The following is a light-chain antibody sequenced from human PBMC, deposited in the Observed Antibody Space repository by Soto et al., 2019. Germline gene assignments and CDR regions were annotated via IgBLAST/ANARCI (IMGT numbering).Light chain of an antibody. CDR2: KAS. CDR1: QSIDSW. V-gene: IGKV1-5*03. Sequence: DIQMTQSPSTLSASVGDRVTITCRASQSIDSWLAWYQQKPGKAPKLLIYKASTLKSGVPSRFSGSGSGTEFPLSINSLQPDDFATYYCQQYNTDSRIFGQGTRVEVK. J-gene: IGKJ1*01. CDR3: QQYNTDSRI.